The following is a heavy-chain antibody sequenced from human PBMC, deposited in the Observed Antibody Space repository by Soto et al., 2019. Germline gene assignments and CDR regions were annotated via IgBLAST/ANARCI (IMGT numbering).Heavy chain of an antibody. V-gene: IGHV3-21*01. J-gene: IGHJ4*02. CDR3: ARGVRNSYFDY. CDR1: GFTFSSYS. CDR2: ISSSSSYI. D-gene: IGHD1-7*01. Sequence: EVQLVESGGGLVKPGGSLRLSCAASGFTFSSYSMNWVRQAPGKGLEWVSSISSSSSYIYYADSVQGRFTISRDNAKNSLYLQMNSLRAEDTAVYYCARGVRNSYFDYWGQGTLVTVSS.